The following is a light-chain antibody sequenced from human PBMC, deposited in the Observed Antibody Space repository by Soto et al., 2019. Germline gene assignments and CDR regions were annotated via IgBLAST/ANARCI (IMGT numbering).Light chain of an antibody. CDR3: AAWDDSLNGVV. J-gene: IGLJ2*01. V-gene: IGLV1-44*01. CDR2: SNN. Sequence: QSVLTQPPSASGTPGQRGTISCSGSSSTIGSNTVNWYQQLPGTAPQLLIYSNNQRPSGVPDRFSGSKSGTSASLAISGLQSADEADYYCAAWDDSLNGVVFGGGTKLTVL. CDR1: SSTIGSNT.